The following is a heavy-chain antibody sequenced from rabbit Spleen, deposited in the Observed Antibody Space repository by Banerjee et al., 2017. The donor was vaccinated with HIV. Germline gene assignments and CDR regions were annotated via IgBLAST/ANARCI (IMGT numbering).Heavy chain of an antibody. CDR1: GFSFSSGYY. D-gene: IGHD2-1*01. CDR2: IGTGKP. CDR3: ARDTYDDYGDYWGSYYFNL. J-gene: IGHJ4*01. V-gene: IGHV1S45*01. Sequence: EQLVESGGGLVKPGASLTLTCKASGFSFSSGYYISWVRQAPGKGLEWIGCIGTGKPVYASWAKGRFTISRTSSTTVTLRMTSLTAADRATYFCARDTYDDYGDYWGSYYFNLWGPGTLVTVS.